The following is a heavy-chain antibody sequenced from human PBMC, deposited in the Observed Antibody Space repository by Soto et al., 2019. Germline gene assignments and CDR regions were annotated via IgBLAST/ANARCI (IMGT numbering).Heavy chain of an antibody. Sequence: PGGSLRLSCAASGFTFSNAWMNWVRQAPGKGLEWVGRIKSKTDGGTTDYAAPVKGRFTISRDDSKNTLFLQMNSLKTEDTAVYYCFLSSSWYGMDVWGQGTTVTVSS. CDR2: IKSKTDGGTT. D-gene: IGHD6-13*01. CDR3: FLSSSWYGMDV. V-gene: IGHV3-15*07. J-gene: IGHJ6*02. CDR1: GFTFSNAW.